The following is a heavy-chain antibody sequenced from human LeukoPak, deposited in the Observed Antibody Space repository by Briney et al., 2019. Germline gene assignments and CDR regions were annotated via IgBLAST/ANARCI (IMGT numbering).Heavy chain of an antibody. Sequence: ASVKVSCXASGYTFTSYYMHWVRQAPGQGLGWMGIINPSGGSTSYAQKFQGRVTMARDTSTSTVYMELSSLRSEDTAVYYCARAVSYIAAAGTGRDYWGQGTLVTVSS. CDR3: ARAVSYIAAAGTGRDY. J-gene: IGHJ4*02. V-gene: IGHV1-46*01. CDR2: INPSGGST. D-gene: IGHD6-13*01. CDR1: GYTFTSYY.